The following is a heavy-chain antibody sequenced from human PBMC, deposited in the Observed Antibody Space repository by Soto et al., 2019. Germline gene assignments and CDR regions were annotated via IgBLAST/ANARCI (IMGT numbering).Heavy chain of an antibody. D-gene: IGHD3-3*01. CDR1: GYTFTSYG. Sequence: ASVKVSCKASGYTFTSYGISWVRQAPGQGLEWMGWISAYNGNTSYAQKLQGRVTMTTDTSTSTAYMELRSLRSDDTAVYYCARGGITIFGVVIPSPKNNWFDPWGQGTLVTVSS. CDR2: ISAYNGNT. V-gene: IGHV1-18*01. CDR3: ARGGITIFGVVIPSPKNNWFDP. J-gene: IGHJ5*02.